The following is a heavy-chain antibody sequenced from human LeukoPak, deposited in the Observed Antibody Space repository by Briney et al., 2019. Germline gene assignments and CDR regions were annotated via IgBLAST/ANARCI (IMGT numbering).Heavy chain of an antibody. V-gene: IGHV3-30*03. Sequence: GRSLRLSCAASGFTFSNYGMHWVRQAPGKGLEWVAVISYDGSNKYYADSVKGRFTISRDNSKNTLYLQMNSLRPEDTAVYYCAARRLTVTTEIDYWGQGTLVTVSS. CDR3: AARRLTVTTEIDY. CDR2: ISYDGSNK. D-gene: IGHD4-17*01. J-gene: IGHJ4*02. CDR1: GFTFSNYG.